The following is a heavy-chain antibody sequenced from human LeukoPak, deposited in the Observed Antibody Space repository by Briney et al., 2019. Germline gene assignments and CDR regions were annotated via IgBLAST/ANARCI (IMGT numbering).Heavy chain of an antibody. CDR3: AREVLVGATARFDY. CDR1: GGSISSYY. Sequence: SETLSLTCTVSGGSISSYYWSWIRQPPGKGLEWIGYIYYSGSTNYNPSLKSRVTISVDTPKNQFSLKLSSVTAADTAVYYCAREVLVGATARFDYWGQGTLVTVSS. J-gene: IGHJ4*02. D-gene: IGHD1-26*01. CDR2: IYYSGST. V-gene: IGHV4-59*01.